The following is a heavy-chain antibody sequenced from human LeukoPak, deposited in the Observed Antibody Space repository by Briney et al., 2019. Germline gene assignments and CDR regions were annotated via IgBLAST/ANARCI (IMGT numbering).Heavy chain of an antibody. D-gene: IGHD2-15*01. V-gene: IGHV1-69*13. CDR1: GGTFSSYA. J-gene: IGHJ3*02. Sequence: ASVTVSCTASGGTFSSYAISWVRQAPGQGLEWMGGIIPIFGTANYAQKFQGRVTITADESTSTAYMELSSLRSEDTAVYYCARQISHCSGGSCYSVYAFDIWGQGTMVTVSS. CDR2: IIPIFGTA. CDR3: ARQISHCSGGSCYSVYAFDI.